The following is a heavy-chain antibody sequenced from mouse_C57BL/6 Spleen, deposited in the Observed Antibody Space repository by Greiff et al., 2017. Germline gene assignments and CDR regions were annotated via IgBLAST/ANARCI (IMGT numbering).Heavy chain of an antibody. CDR1: GYTFTDYY. V-gene: IGHV1-19*01. J-gene: IGHJ4*01. D-gene: IGHD3-1*01. CDR2: INPYNGGT. Sequence: VQLQQPGPVLVKPGASVKMSCKASGYTFTDYYMNWVKQSHGKSLEWIGVINPYNGGTSYNQKFKGKATLTVDKSSSTAYMELNRLASEDSAVYYGARVVPLGSYYAMDYWGTGTSVTVSS. CDR3: ARVVPLGSYYAMDY.